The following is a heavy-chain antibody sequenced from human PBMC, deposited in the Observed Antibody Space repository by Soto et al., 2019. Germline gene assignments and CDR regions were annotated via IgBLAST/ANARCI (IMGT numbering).Heavy chain of an antibody. CDR2: IRGSGGST. J-gene: IGHJ6*02. CDR1: GFTFSSYA. V-gene: IGHV3-23*01. Sequence: EVQLLESGGGLVQPGGSLRLSCAASGFTFSSYAMSWVRQAPGKGLEWVSGIRGSGGSTYYADSVKGRFTISKDNSTNTVYLQTNSLRAADTAVYYCAKERGYPYGYDAMDVWGQWTTVPVSS. CDR3: AKERGYPYGYDAMDV. D-gene: IGHD5-18*01.